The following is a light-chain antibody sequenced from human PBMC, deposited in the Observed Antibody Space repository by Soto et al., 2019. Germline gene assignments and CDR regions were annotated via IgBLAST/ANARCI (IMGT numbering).Light chain of an antibody. CDR1: QSLLFDSNNKDY. CDR2: WAS. V-gene: IGKV4-1*01. Sequence: DIVMTQSPDSLAVSLGEGATINCKSSQSLLFDSNNKDYLAWYQQKAGQPPKLLIYWASTRESGVPGRFSGRGSGTDFALTISSLQAEDVAVYFCQQYYSPPPTFGQGTKVEI. J-gene: IGKJ1*01. CDR3: QQYYSPPPT.